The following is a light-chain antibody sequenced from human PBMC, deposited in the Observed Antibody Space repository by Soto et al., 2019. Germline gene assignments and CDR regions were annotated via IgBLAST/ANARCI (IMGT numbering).Light chain of an antibody. CDR3: CSFGGKNIYV. V-gene: IGLV2-23*02. CDR2: EVT. Sequence: QAVVTQPASVSGSPGQSITISCTGTSSDVGTYKLVSWYQHFPGKAPKLIIFEVTKRPSGVSNRFSGSKSGNTASLTISGLQADDEADYYCCSFGGKNIYVFGTGTKLTV. CDR1: SSDVGTYKL. J-gene: IGLJ1*01.